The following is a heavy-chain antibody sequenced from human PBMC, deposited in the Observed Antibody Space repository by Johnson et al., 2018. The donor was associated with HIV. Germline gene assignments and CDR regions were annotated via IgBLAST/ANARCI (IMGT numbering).Heavy chain of an antibody. CDR1: GFTFSSYD. CDR3: ASVLAAAAMGAFDI. V-gene: IGHV3-13*01. J-gene: IGHJ3*02. D-gene: IGHD6-13*01. Sequence: QLVESGGGLVKPGGSLRLSCAVSGFTFSSYDMHWVRQATGKGLEWVSAIGTAGDTYYPGSVKGRFTISRENAKNSLYLQMNSLRAGDTAVYYCASVLAAAAMGAFDIWGQGTMVTVSS. CDR2: IGTAGDT.